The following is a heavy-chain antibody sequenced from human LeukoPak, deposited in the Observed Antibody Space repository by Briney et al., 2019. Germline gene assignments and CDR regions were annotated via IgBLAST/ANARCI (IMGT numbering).Heavy chain of an antibody. CDR2: IRWISGSI. CDR1: GFTFDNYS. V-gene: IGHV3-9*01. J-gene: IGHJ6*02. D-gene: IGHD6-19*01. Sequence: GGSLRLSCAASGFTFDNYSMHWVRQAPGRGLEWVSGIRWISGSIGYADSVKGRFTISRDNAKNSLYLQMNSLRAEDTAVYYCAKGRFGSGWGYYCYYGMDVWGQGTTVTVSS. CDR3: AKGRFGSGWGYYCYYGMDV.